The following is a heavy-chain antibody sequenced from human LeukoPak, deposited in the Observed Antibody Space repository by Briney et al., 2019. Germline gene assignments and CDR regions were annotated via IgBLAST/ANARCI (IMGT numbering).Heavy chain of an antibody. V-gene: IGHV3-21*01. D-gene: IGHD7-27*01. CDR1: GFTFSSYS. Sequence: NPGGSLRLSCAASGFTFSSYSMNWVRQAPGKGLEWVSSISSSSSYIYYADSVKGRFAISRDNAKNSLYLQMNSLRAEDTAVYYCARWGRGDDFDMWGQGTMVTVSS. CDR3: ARWGRGDDFDM. J-gene: IGHJ3*02. CDR2: ISSSSSYI.